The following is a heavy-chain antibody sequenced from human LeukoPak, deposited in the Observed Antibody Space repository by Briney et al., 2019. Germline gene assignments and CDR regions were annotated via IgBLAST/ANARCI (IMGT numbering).Heavy chain of an antibody. J-gene: IGHJ5*02. V-gene: IGHV3-43*02. CDR2: ISGDGGST. D-gene: IGHD3-3*01. Sequence: GGSLRLSCAASGFTFDDHAMHWVRQAPGRGLEWVSLISGDGGSTYYADSVKGRFTISRDNSKNSPYLQMNSLRTEDTALYYCAKDMERYYDFWSGYYNGFDPWGQGTLVTVSS. CDR1: GFTFDDHA. CDR3: AKDMERYYDFWSGYYNGFDP.